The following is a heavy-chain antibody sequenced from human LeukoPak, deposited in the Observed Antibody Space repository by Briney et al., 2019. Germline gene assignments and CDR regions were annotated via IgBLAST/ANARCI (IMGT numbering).Heavy chain of an antibody. CDR1: GGSISSSNW. J-gene: IGHJ2*01. CDR3: ARGTRDGYRMRWYFDL. D-gene: IGHD5-24*01. V-gene: IGHV4-4*02. CDR2: IYHSGST. Sequence: PSETLSLTCAVSGGSISSSNWWSWVRQPPGKGLEWIGEIYHSGSTNYNPSLKSRVTISVDTSKNQFSLKLSSVTAADTAVYYCARGTRDGYRMRWYFDLWGRGTLVTVSS.